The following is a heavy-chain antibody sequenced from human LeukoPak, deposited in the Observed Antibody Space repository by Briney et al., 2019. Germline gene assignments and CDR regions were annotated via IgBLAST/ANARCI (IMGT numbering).Heavy chain of an antibody. CDR1: GYTFTSYD. Sequence: ASVKVSCKASGYTFTSYDINWVRQATGQGLEWMGWMNPNSGNTGYAQKFQGRDTMTRNTSISTAYMELSSLRSEDTAVYYCARELSWLLYNSFDPWGQGTLVTVSS. J-gene: IGHJ5*02. CDR2: MNPNSGNT. CDR3: ARELSWLLYNSFDP. V-gene: IGHV1-8*01. D-gene: IGHD2-21*02.